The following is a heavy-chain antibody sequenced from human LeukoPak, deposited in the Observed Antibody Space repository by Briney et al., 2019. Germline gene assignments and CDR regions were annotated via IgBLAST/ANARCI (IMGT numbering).Heavy chain of an antibody. CDR3: ARDELGYYYDSSGSFDY. J-gene: IGHJ4*02. CDR2: IWYDGSNK. Sequence: GRSLRLSCAASGFTFSSYGMHWVRQAPGKGLGWVAVIWYDGSNKYYADSVKGRFTISRDNSKNTLYLQMNSLRAEDTAVYYCARDELGYYYDSSGSFDYWGQGTLVTVSS. CDR1: GFTFSSYG. D-gene: IGHD3-22*01. V-gene: IGHV3-33*01.